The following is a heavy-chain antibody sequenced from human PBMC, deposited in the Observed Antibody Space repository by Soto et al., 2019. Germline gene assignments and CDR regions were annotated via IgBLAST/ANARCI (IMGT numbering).Heavy chain of an antibody. Sequence: QLQLQESGPGLVKPSETLSLTCTVSGGSISTTNYYWAWIRQPPGKGLEWSGSMLYSGGTYYNSSLTSRVTMTVHTSKIQFSLKVSSLTAADTAVYSCTIHDNTGTSHGFDYWGQGTLVTVSS. D-gene: IGHD1-1*01. CDR3: TIHDNTGTSHGFDY. V-gene: IGHV4-39*01. CDR2: MLYSGGT. CDR1: GGSISTTNYY. J-gene: IGHJ4*02.